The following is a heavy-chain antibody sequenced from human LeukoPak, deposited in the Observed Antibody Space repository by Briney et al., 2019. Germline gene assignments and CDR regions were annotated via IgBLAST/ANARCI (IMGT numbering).Heavy chain of an antibody. Sequence: ASVKVSCKASGYTFTGYYMHWVRQAPGRGLEWMGWINPNSGGTNYAQKFQGRVTMTRDTSISTAYMELSRLRSDDTAVYYCARDLFSSSWYVIVYYYGMDVWGQGTTVTVSS. V-gene: IGHV1-2*02. D-gene: IGHD6-13*01. CDR2: INPNSGGT. J-gene: IGHJ6*02. CDR3: ARDLFSSSWYVIVYYYGMDV. CDR1: GYTFTGYY.